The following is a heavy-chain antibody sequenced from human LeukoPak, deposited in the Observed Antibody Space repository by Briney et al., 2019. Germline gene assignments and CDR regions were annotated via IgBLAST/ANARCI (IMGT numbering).Heavy chain of an antibody. Sequence: PGRSLRLSCAASGFTFSSHAMHWVRQAPGKGLEWVTFVSYDAKISSYADFVKGRFTISRDNSKNTLYLQMNSLRAEDTALYFCARGGGLDVWGQGATVTVSS. V-gene: IGHV3-30*04. D-gene: IGHD3-16*01. CDR2: VSYDAKIS. CDR1: GFTFSSHA. CDR3: ARGGGLDV. J-gene: IGHJ6*02.